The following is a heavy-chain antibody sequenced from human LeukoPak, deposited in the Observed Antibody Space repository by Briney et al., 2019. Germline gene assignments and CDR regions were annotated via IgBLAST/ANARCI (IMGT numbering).Heavy chain of an antibody. CDR1: GFTVSSNY. CDR2: IYSGGST. V-gene: IGHV3-53*05. D-gene: IGHD6-13*01. J-gene: IGHJ5*02. CDR3: ARALIDLVRGPNWFDP. Sequence: GGSLRLSCAASGFTVSSNYMSWVRQAPGKGLEWVAVIYSGGSTYYADSVKGRFTISRDNSKNTLFLHMNILRLEDTAVYYCARALIDLVRGPNWFDPWGQGTLATDSS.